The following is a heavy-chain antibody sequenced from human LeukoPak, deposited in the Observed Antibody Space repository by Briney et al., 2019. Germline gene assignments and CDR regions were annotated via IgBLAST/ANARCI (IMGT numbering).Heavy chain of an antibody. D-gene: IGHD2-8*01. Sequence: SETLSLTCTVSGGSISSYYWSWIRQPPGKGLEGIGYIYYSGSTNYNPSLKSRVTISVDTSKNQFSLKLSSVTAADTAVYYCARVGRYCTNGVCGGYFDYWGQGALVTVSS. V-gene: IGHV4-59*01. CDR3: ARVGRYCTNGVCGGYFDY. J-gene: IGHJ4*02. CDR1: GGSISSYY. CDR2: IYYSGST.